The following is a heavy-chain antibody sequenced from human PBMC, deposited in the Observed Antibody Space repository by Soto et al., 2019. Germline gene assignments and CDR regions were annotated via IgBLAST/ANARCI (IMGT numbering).Heavy chain of an antibody. CDR2: IYYSGST. D-gene: IGHD5-12*01. CDR3: ASPPPRGGYDYGYYFDY. Sequence: QLQLQESGPGLVKPSETLSLTCTVSGGSISSSSYYWGWIRQPPGKGLEWIGSIYYSGSTYYNPSLKSRVTISVDTSKNQFSLKLSSVTAADTAVYYCASPPPRGGYDYGYYFDYWGQGTLVTVSS. J-gene: IGHJ4*02. V-gene: IGHV4-39*01. CDR1: GGSISSSSYY.